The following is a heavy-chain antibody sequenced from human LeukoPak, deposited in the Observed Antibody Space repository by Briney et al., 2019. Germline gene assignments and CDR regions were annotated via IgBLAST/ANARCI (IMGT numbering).Heavy chain of an antibody. Sequence: GGSLRLSCAASGFTFSNAWMSWVRQAPGKGLEWVAFIRYDGCNKYYADSVKGRFTISRDNSKNTLYLQMNSLRAEDTAVYYCAKDYGVVPAAYSFDYWGQGTLVTVSS. D-gene: IGHD2-2*01. CDR1: GFTFSNAW. CDR3: AKDYGVVPAAYSFDY. V-gene: IGHV3-30*02. CDR2: IRYDGCNK. J-gene: IGHJ4*02.